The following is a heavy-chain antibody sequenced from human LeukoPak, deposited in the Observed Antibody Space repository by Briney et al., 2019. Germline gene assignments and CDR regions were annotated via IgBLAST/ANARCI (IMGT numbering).Heavy chain of an antibody. CDR2: INWNGGST. D-gene: IGHD5-24*01. J-gene: IGHJ5*02. V-gene: IGHV3-20*04. Sequence: GGSLRLSCAASGFTFDDYGMSWVRQAPGKGLEWVSGINWNGGSTGYADSVKGRFTISRDNSKNTLYLQMNSLRAEDTAVYYCAKDYPMRWPGFDPWGQGTLVTVSS. CDR1: GFTFDDYG. CDR3: AKDYPMRWPGFDP.